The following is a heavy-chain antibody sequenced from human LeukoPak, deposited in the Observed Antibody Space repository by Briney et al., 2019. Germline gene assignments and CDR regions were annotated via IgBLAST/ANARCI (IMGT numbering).Heavy chain of an antibody. D-gene: IGHD6-13*01. CDR1: GGSISSGGYY. CDR3: ARVEADAPFFDY. J-gene: IGHJ4*02. CDR2: IYYSGST. Sequence: SETLSLTCTVSGGSISSGGYYWSWIRQHPGKGLEWIGYIYYSGSTYYNPSLKSRVTISVDTSKNQFSLKLSSVTAADTAVYYCARVEADAPFFDYWGQGTLVTVSS. V-gene: IGHV4-31*03.